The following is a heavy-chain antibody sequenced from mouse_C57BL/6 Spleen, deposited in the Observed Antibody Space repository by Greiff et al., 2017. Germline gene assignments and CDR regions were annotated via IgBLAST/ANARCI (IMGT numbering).Heavy chain of an antibody. CDR1: GYSITSGYY. V-gene: IGHV3-6*01. Sequence: EVKLEESGPGLVKPSQSLSLTCSVTGYSITSGYYWNWIRQFPGNKLEWMGYISYDGSNNYNPSLKNRISITRDTSKNQFFLKLNSVTTEDTATYYCARGLRYEYFDVWGTGTTVTVSS. J-gene: IGHJ1*03. D-gene: IGHD1-1*01. CDR3: ARGLRYEYFDV. CDR2: ISYDGSN.